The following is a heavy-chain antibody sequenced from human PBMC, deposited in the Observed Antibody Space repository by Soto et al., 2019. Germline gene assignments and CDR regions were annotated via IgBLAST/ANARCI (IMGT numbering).Heavy chain of an antibody. CDR3: ARAGVTIFGVVVEYSGMDV. D-gene: IGHD3-3*01. CDR1: GFTFSSYE. CDR2: ISTRGRPK. Sequence: PGGSLRLSCAASGFTFSSYEMNWVRQAPGKGLEWVSYISTRGRPKYYAASVKGRFNISRGDAKNSLYLPMNNLRDEDTAAFSCARAGVTIFGVVVEYSGMDVWRQLTTVTVSS. V-gene: IGHV3-48*03. J-gene: IGHJ6*02.